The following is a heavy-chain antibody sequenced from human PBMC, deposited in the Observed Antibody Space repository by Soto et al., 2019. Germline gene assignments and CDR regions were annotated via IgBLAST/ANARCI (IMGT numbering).Heavy chain of an antibody. Sequence: QVQLVQSGAEVKKPGSSVKVSCKAPGGTFSSYAISWVRQAPGQGLEWMGGIIPIFGTAKYAQKFQGRVTITADESTSTVYMDLSSLRSEDTAVYYCARSQGGSSSLDIYYYYYYGMDVWGQGTTVTVSS. V-gene: IGHV1-69*01. CDR1: GGTFSSYA. J-gene: IGHJ6*02. CDR3: ARSQGGSSSLDIYYYYYYGMDV. D-gene: IGHD2-15*01. CDR2: IIPIFGTA.